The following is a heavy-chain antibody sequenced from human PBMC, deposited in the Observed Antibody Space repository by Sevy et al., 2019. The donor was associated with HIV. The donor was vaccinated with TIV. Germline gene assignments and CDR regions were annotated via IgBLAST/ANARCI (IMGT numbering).Heavy chain of an antibody. D-gene: IGHD6-6*01. J-gene: IGHJ4*02. CDR2: IISKANSYAT. CDR3: TGPAGDSSSSGFDY. Sequence: GGSLRLSCAASGFTLSGSAMHWVRQASGKGLEWVARIISKANSYATAYAASVKGRFTISTDDSMNTAYLQMSSLKREETAVYYGTGPAGDSSSSGFDYWGQGTLVTVSS. V-gene: IGHV3-73*01. CDR1: GFTLSGSA.